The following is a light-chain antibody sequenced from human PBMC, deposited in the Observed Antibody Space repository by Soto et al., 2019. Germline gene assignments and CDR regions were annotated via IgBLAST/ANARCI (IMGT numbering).Light chain of an antibody. CDR2: DAS. Sequence: EIVLTQSPATLSLSPGERAALSCRASQSVSNFLAWYQQKPGQAPRLLIYDASSRATGIPARFSGSGSGTEFTLTISSLEPEDFAVYYCQQRSIWPTFGQGTRLEIK. J-gene: IGKJ5*01. CDR3: QQRSIWPT. CDR1: QSVSNF. V-gene: IGKV3-11*01.